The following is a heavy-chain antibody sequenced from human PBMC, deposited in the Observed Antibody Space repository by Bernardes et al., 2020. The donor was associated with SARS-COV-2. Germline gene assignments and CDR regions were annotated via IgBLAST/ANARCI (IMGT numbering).Heavy chain of an antibody. CDR3: GKHRTYSGYDSSTDY. CDR2: ISGSGDIT. V-gene: IGHV3-23*01. CDR1: GITFSSYA. Sequence: GWSLRLSCAASGITFSSYAMSWVRQAPGKGLEWVSMISGSGDITYNADSVKGRFTISRDNSKNTLYLQINSLRAEDTAVYYCGKHRTYSGYDSSTDYWGQGTRVNVSS. J-gene: IGHJ4*02. D-gene: IGHD5-12*01.